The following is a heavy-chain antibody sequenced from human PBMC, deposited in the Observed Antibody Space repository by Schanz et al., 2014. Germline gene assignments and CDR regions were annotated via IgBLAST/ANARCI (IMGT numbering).Heavy chain of an antibody. Sequence: DVQLVDSGGGLVQPGGSLRLSCAASGFTVSNSYIHWVRQAPGKGLEWVSTIYSSGSTYYADSVRGRFTISRDNSKNTLSLQMNSLRAEDTAVYYCATEGPRGTRHPINYYYAMDNWGQGTKVTVSS. CDR3: ATEGPRGTRHPINYYYAMDN. V-gene: IGHV3-53*01. CDR1: GFTVSNSY. CDR2: IYSSGST. J-gene: IGHJ6*02. D-gene: IGHD6-6*01.